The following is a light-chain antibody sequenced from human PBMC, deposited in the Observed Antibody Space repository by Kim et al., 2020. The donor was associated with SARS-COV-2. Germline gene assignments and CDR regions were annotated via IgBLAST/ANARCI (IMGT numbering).Light chain of an antibody. CDR1: QDVSSW. CDR3: QQYDSKSPRT. CDR2: KAS. J-gene: IGKJ1*01. V-gene: IGKV1-5*03. Sequence: SVGEGVTITCRASQDVSSWLAWYQQKPGKAPSLLIYKASSLESGVPSRFSGRGSGTEFTLTISSLQPDDFATYYCQQYDSKSPRTFGHGTKVDIK.